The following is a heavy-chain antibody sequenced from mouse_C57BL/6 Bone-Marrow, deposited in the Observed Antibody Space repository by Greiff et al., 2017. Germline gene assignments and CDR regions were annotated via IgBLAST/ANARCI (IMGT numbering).Heavy chain of an antibody. CDR1: GFTFTDYY. V-gene: IGHV7-3*01. J-gene: IGHJ3*01. CDR2: IRNKANGYTT. CDR3: AGYLYPKGFAY. Sequence: EVKLMASGGGLVQPGGSLSLSCAASGFTFTDYYMSWVRQPPGKALEWLGFIRNKANGYTTEYSASVKGRFTISRDNSQSILYLQMNALRAEDSATYYCAGYLYPKGFAYWGQGTLVTVSA. D-gene: IGHD1-3*01.